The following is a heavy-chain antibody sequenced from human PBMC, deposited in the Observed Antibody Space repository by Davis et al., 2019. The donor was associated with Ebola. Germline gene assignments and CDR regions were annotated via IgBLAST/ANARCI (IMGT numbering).Heavy chain of an antibody. V-gene: IGHV4-59*11. D-gene: IGHD1-26*01. CDR3: ARTRGSYYYYYGLEL. CDR2: IYYTGST. J-gene: IGHJ6*02. CDR1: GGSIRSHS. Sequence: PSETLSLTCTVSGGSIRSHSWSWIRQPPGKGLAWIGYIYYTGSTNYSPSLESRVIMSVDTSKNQLPLKLSSVTAADTAVYYCARTRGSYYYYYGLELWGQGTTVTVSS.